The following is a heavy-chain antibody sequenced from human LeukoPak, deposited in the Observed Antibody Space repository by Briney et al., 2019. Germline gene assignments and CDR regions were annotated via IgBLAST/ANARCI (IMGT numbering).Heavy chain of an antibody. Sequence: PGGSLRLSCAASGFTFSSYAMSWVRQAPGKGLEWVSAISGSGGSTYYADSVKGRFTISRDNSKNTLYLQMNSLRAEDTAVYYCAKVVVEQLWPWESYFDYWGQGTLVTVSS. D-gene: IGHD5-18*01. CDR3: AKVVVEQLWPWESYFDY. CDR1: GFTFSSYA. V-gene: IGHV3-23*01. J-gene: IGHJ4*02. CDR2: ISGSGGST.